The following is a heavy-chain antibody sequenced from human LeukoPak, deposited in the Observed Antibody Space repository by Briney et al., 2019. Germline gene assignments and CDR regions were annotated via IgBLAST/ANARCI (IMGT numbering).Heavy chain of an antibody. CDR1: GLMFDEYG. CDR2: INRIGSIT. CDR3: ARKGVGGELGGFDY. J-gene: IGHJ4*02. Sequence: PGGSLRLSCAASGLMFDEYGMSWVRQVPGKGLEWVCGINRIGSITGCADSVKGRFTISRDNAKNFLFLDMNSLRVEDTAFYHCARKGVGGELGGFDYWGQGTLVTVSS. D-gene: IGHD3-16*01. V-gene: IGHV3-20*01.